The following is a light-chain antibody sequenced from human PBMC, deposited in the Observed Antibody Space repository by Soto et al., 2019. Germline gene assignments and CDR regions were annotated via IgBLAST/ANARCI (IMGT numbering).Light chain of an antibody. CDR2: GVA. Sequence: QSALTQPASVSGSPGQSVTISCTGTSSDIGAFNYVSWYQHHPGKAPKLMIYGVANRPSGVSNRFSGSKSGNTASLTISDLQAEDEASYYCSSYTVTTTLVVFGGGTQLTVL. CDR3: SSYTVTTTLVV. J-gene: IGLJ2*01. V-gene: IGLV2-14*01. CDR1: SSDIGAFNY.